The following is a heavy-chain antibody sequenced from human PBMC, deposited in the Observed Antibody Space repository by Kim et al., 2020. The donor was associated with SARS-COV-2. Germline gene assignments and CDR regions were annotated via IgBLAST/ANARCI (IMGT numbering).Heavy chain of an antibody. V-gene: IGHV3-30*04. CDR1: GFTFSSYA. Sequence: GGSLRLSCAASGFTFSSYAMHWVRQAPGKGLEWVAVISYDGSNKYYADSVKGRFTISRDNSKNTLYLQMNSLRAEDTAVYYCARDTSGENDYWGQGTLVTVSS. D-gene: IGHD2-15*01. CDR3: ARDTSGENDY. J-gene: IGHJ4*02. CDR2: ISYDGSNK.